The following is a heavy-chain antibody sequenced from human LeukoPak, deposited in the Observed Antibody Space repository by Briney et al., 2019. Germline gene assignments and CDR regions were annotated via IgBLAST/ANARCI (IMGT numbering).Heavy chain of an antibody. V-gene: IGHV4-59*01. J-gene: IGHJ5*02. D-gene: IGHD2/OR15-2a*01. CDR3: ARASTSSANWFDP. CDR2: IYYSGST. Sequence: SETLSLTCTGSGGSISSYYWSWIRQPPGKGLEWIGYIYYSGSTNYNPSLKSRVTISVDTSKNQFSLKLSSVTAADTAVYYCARASTSSANWFDPWGQGTLVTVSS. CDR1: GGSISSYY.